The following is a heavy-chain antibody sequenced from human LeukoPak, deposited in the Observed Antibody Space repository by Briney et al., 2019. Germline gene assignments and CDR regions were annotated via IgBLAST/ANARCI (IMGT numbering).Heavy chain of an antibody. CDR2: VNESGGT. CDR3: ARSRAAYYDSSGYYPSFDY. CDR1: IDSFSNYH. D-gene: IGHD3-22*01. Sequence: SETLSLTCAVYIDSFSNYHWNWIRQTPAKGMEWIGEVNESGGTNISPSLRSRVTISVDTSKNQFSLKLSSVTAADTAVYYCARSRAAYYDSSGYYPSFDYWGQGTLVTVSS. V-gene: IGHV4-34*01. J-gene: IGHJ4*02.